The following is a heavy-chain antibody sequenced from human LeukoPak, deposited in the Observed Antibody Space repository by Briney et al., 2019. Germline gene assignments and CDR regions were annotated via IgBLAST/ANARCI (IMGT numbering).Heavy chain of an antibody. Sequence: GGSLRLSCAASGFTVSSNYMSWVRQAPGKGLEWVSVIYSGGSTYYADSVKGRFTISRDNSKNTLYLQMNSLRAEDTAVYYCARGLSGYSYGYLYYFDYWGQGTLVTVSS. J-gene: IGHJ4*02. D-gene: IGHD5-18*01. CDR1: GFTVSSNY. CDR2: IYSGGST. CDR3: ARGLSGYSYGYLYYFDY. V-gene: IGHV3-53*01.